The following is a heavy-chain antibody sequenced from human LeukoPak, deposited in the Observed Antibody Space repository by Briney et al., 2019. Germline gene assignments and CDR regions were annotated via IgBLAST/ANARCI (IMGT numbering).Heavy chain of an antibody. V-gene: IGHV3-48*01. Sequence: GGSLRLSCAASGFTFSRYSMNWVRQAPGKGLEWVTYISSSSSTIYYADSVKGRFTISRDNAKNSLYLQMNSLRAEDTAVYYCARGDYGDYLWGQGRMVTVSS. CDR2: ISSSSSTI. D-gene: IGHD4-17*01. J-gene: IGHJ3*01. CDR1: GFTFSRYS. CDR3: ARGDYGDYL.